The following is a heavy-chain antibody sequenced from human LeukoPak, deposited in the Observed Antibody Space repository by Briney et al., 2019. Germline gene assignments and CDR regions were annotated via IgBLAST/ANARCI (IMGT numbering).Heavy chain of an antibody. CDR1: GFTFSSYA. J-gene: IGHJ5*02. CDR3: AKDPLPYSSSWYKWFDP. D-gene: IGHD6-13*01. Sequence: GGSLRLSCAASGFTFSSYAMSWVRQAPGKGLEWDSAISGSGGSTYYADSVKGRFTISRDNSKNTLYLQMNSLRAEDTAVYYCAKDPLPYSSSWYKWFDPWGQGTLVTVSS. CDR2: ISGSGGST. V-gene: IGHV3-23*01.